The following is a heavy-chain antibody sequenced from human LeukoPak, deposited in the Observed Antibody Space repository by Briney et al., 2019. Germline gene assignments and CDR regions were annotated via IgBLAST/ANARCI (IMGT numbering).Heavy chain of an antibody. CDR1: GFTFGDYA. CDR3: ARETPVAFDI. Sequence: GGSLRLSCTASGFTFGDYAVTWVRQAPGKGLEWVANIKQDGSEKYYVDSVKGRFTISRDNAKNSLYLQMNSLRAEDTAVYYCARETPVAFDIWGQGTMVTVSS. CDR2: IKQDGSEK. V-gene: IGHV3-7*01. J-gene: IGHJ3*02.